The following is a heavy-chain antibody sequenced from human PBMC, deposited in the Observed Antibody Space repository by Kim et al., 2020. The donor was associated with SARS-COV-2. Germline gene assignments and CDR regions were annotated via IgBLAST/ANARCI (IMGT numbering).Heavy chain of an antibody. CDR3: SRNYGGESGY. V-gene: IGHV3-7*01. CDR2: INGDGSEK. D-gene: IGHD3-10*01. CDR1: GFRFSDYW. J-gene: IGHJ4*02. Sequence: GGSLRLSCAGSGFRFSDYWMTWVRQAPGKGLEWVANINGDGSEKNYVDSVKGRFTISRDNAKNSVDLQMNSLRGDDTAIYYCSRNYGGESGYCGQGTLVT.